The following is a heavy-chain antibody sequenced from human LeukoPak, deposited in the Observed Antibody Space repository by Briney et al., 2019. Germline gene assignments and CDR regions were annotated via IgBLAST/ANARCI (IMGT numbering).Heavy chain of an antibody. CDR2: ISGNNDNP. V-gene: IGHV1-18*01. Sequence: AAVKVSCKASGYTFSKFGIAWVRQAPGQGLEWMGWISGNNDNPQSAQDLQGRVTVTTDTSTSTAYMELRSLRSDDTAVYYCARDRGTIVGATRRGFDYWGQGTLVTVSS. CDR1: GYTFSKFG. D-gene: IGHD1-26*01. J-gene: IGHJ4*02. CDR3: ARDRGTIVGATRRGFDY.